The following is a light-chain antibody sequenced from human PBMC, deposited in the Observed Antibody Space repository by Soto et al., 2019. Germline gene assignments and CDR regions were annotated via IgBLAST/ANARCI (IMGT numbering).Light chain of an antibody. CDR3: QRSFSTPLT. V-gene: IGKV1-39*01. CDR2: AAS. CDR1: QSISSY. Sequence: DIQMTQSPSSLSASVGDRVTITCRASQSISSYLHWYQQKPGKAPTLLIYAASSLQSGVPSRFSGSGAATDFTITISSLQPEDFATYYCQRSFSTPLTFGGGTKVEIK. J-gene: IGKJ4*01.